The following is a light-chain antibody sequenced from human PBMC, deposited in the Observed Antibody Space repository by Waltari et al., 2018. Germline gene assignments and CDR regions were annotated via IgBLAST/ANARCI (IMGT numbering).Light chain of an antibody. V-gene: IGKV3-20*01. CDR3: HQYGSSPRT. CDR2: GAS. Sequence: EIVLTQSPGTLSLSPGERATLSCRASQSVSSNYLAWYQQIPGQAPRLVIYGASSRATGIPDRFSGSGSGTDFTLTISRLEPEYFAVYYCHQYGSSPRTFGQGTKVEIK. CDR1: QSVSSNY. J-gene: IGKJ1*01.